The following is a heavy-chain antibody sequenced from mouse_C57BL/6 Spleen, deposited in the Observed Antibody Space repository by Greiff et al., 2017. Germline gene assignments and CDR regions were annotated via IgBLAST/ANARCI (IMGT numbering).Heavy chain of an antibody. CDR1: GFTFSDYG. CDR2: ISSGSSTI. Sequence: EVMLVESGGGLVKPGGSLKLSCAASGFTFSDYGMHWVRQAPEKGLEWVAYISSGSSTIYYADTVKGRFTISRDNATNTLFLQMTSLGSEDTAMYYCARNWDEEWFAYWGQGTLVTVSA. V-gene: IGHV5-17*01. CDR3: ARNWDEEWFAY. D-gene: IGHD4-1*01. J-gene: IGHJ3*01.